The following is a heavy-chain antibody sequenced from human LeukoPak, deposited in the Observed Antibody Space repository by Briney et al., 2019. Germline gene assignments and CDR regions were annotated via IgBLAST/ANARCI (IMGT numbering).Heavy chain of an antibody. D-gene: IGHD3-9*01. V-gene: IGHV4-34*01. CDR2: INHSGST. Sequence: SETLSLTCAVYGGSFSGYYWSWIRQPPGKGLEWIGEINHSGSTNYNPSLKSRVTISVDTSKNQFSLKLSSVTAADTAVYYCARGYDILTGPNYWGQGTLVTFSS. CDR1: GGSFSGYY. J-gene: IGHJ4*02. CDR3: ARGYDILTGPNY.